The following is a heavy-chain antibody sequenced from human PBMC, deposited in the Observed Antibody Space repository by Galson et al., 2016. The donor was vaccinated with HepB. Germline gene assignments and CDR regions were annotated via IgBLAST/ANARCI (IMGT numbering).Heavy chain of an antibody. D-gene: IGHD3-16*02. CDR3: AREAGSNIWGDYRSRSDWYFDL. V-gene: IGHV1-3*01. J-gene: IGHJ2*01. CDR1: GYTFTNYA. Sequence: SVKVSCKASGYTFTNYALHWVRQAPGQSLEWMGWINVGTAFKKYSQNFQGRLSITRDTSASTAYMELSSLRSEDTAVYYCAREAGSNIWGDYRSRSDWYFDLWGRGSLVTVSS. CDR2: INVGTAFK.